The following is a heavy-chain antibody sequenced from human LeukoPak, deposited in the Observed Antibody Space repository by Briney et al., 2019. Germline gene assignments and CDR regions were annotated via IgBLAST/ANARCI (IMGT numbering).Heavy chain of an antibody. Sequence: GGSLRLSCAASGLTFSGYDMHWVRQAPGKGPEWVAVMSYGGQNERYADSVKGRFTISRDNAKSALYLQMNSLRAEDTAVYYCARGGLSSSFDYWGQGTLVTVSS. CDR1: GLTFSGYD. J-gene: IGHJ4*02. CDR2: MSYGGQNE. V-gene: IGHV3-30*03. CDR3: ARGGLSSSFDY. D-gene: IGHD6-13*01.